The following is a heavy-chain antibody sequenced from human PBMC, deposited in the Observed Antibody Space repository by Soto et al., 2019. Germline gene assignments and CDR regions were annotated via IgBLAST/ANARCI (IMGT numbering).Heavy chain of an antibody. J-gene: IGHJ3*02. CDR1: GFTVSSNY. CDR3: AKRAGYSYGFTGEDAFDI. D-gene: IGHD5-18*01. Sequence: GSLRLSCAASGFTVSSNYMSWVRQAPGKGLEWVSVIYSGGSTYYADSVKGRFTIPRDNSKNTLYLQMNSLRAEDTAVYYCAKRAGYSYGFTGEDAFDIWGQGTMVTVSS. V-gene: IGHV3-66*02. CDR2: IYSGGST.